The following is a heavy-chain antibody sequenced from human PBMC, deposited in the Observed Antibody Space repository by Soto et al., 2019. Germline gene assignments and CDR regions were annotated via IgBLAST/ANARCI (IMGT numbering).Heavy chain of an antibody. V-gene: IGHV1-46*01. CDR3: ASPRWFGLYGMDV. CDR1: GYTFTSYY. J-gene: IGHJ6*02. D-gene: IGHD3-10*01. Sequence: EASVKVSCKASGYTFTSYYMHWVRQAPGQGLEWMGIINPSGGSTSYAQKFQGRVTMTRDTSTSTVYMELSSLRSEDTAVYYCASPRWFGLYGMDVWGQGTTVTVSS. CDR2: INPSGGST.